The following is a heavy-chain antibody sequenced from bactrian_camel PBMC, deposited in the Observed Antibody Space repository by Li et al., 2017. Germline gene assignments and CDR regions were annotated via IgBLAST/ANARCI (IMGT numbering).Heavy chain of an antibody. Sequence: HVQLVESGGGLVQPGGSLRLSCAASGYTGDCMAWFRQAPGKDREEVASIYMDGSTSYVDSVKGRFTISQDNAKNTLYLQLNSLKTEDTAMYYCANAEGSWPDHVWFTYWGQGTQVTVS. CDR2: IYMDGST. D-gene: IGHD6*01. CDR1: GYTGDC. V-gene: IGHV3S1*01. CDR3: ANAEGSWPDHVWFTY. J-gene: IGHJ4*01.